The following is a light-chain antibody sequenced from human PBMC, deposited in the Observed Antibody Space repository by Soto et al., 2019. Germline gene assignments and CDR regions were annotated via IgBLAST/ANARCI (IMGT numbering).Light chain of an antibody. CDR1: SSNIGRNT. CDR2: SNN. Sequence: QSVLTQPPSASGTPGQRVTISCSGSSSNIGRNTVSWYQQRPGTAPRLLIYSNNQRPSGVPDRFSASKSGTSASLANSGLQSGDEADYYCAAWDGSLDGVALGGGTKLTVL. CDR3: AAWDGSLDGVA. J-gene: IGLJ2*01. V-gene: IGLV1-44*01.